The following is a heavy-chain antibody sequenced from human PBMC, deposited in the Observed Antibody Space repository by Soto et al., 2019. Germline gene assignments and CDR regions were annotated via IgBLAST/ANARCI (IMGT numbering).Heavy chain of an antibody. V-gene: IGHV4-31*03. Sequence: PSETLSLTCTVSGGSISSGGYYWSWIRQHPGKGLEWIGYIYYSGCTYYNPSLKSRVTISVDTSKNQFSLKLSSVTAADTAVYYCARDTVTTHYYYGMDVWGQGTTVTVSS. CDR3: ARDTVTTHYYYGMDV. J-gene: IGHJ6*02. CDR2: IYYSGCT. D-gene: IGHD4-4*01. CDR1: GGSISSGGYY.